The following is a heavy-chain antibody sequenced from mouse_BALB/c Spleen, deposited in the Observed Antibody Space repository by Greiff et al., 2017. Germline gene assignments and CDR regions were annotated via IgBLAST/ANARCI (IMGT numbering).Heavy chain of an antibody. CDR1: GFTFSSYT. D-gene: IGHD2-4*01. CDR3: AGRGDYDAWFAY. Sequence: EVHLVESGGGLVQPGGSLKLSCAASGFTFSSYTMSWVRQTPEKRLEWVAYISNGGGSTYYPDTVKGRFTISRDNAKNTLDLQMSSLKSEDTAMYYCAGRGDYDAWFAYWGQGTLVTVSA. J-gene: IGHJ3*01. V-gene: IGHV5-12-2*01. CDR2: ISNGGGST.